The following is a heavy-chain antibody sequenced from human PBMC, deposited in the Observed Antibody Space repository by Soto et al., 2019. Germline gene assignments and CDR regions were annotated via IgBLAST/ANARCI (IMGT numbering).Heavy chain of an antibody. CDR1: GRGEGSYA. J-gene: IGHJ3*02. V-gene: IGHV1-69*06. CDR2: IIPIFGTA. Sequence: GASAEVSWRASGRGEGSYASSCVRQAAGKGLEWMGGIIPIFGTANYAQKFQGRVTITADKSTSTAYMELSSLRSEDTAVYYCAVTYYDDSSGPGGTFDSRGQRRMVTVSS. CDR3: AVTYYDDSSGPGGTFDS. D-gene: IGHD3-22*01.